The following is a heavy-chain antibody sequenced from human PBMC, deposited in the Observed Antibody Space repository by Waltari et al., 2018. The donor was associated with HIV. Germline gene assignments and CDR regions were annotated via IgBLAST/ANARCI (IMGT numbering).Heavy chain of an antibody. D-gene: IGHD6-13*01. V-gene: IGHV4-4*07. CDR2: IYTSGIT. CDR1: GGSISSYY. CDR3: ARFVGSSWVHGMDV. Sequence: QVQLQESGPGLVKPSETLSLTCTVSGGSISSYYWSWIRQPAGKGLAWIGRIYTSGITNYNPSLKSRVPMSVDTSKNQFSLKRSSVTAADTAVYYCARFVGSSWVHGMDVWGQGTTVTVSS. J-gene: IGHJ6*02.